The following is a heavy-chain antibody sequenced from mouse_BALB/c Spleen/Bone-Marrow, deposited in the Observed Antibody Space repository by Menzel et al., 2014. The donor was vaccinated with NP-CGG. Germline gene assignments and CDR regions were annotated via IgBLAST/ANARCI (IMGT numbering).Heavy chain of an antibody. Sequence: EVKLVESGGGLVQPGESLKLSCESNEYEFPSHDMSWVRKTPEKRLELVAAINSDGGSTYYPDTMERRFIISGDNTKKTLYLQMSSLRSEDTALYYCARHNYRYDDYAMDYWGQGTSVTVSS. D-gene: IGHD2-14*01. CDR2: INSDGGST. CDR1: EYEFPSHD. V-gene: IGHV5-2*01. CDR3: ARHNYRYDDYAMDY. J-gene: IGHJ4*01.